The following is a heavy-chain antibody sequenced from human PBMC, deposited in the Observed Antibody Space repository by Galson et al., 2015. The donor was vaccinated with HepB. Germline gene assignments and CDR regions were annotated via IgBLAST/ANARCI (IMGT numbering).Heavy chain of an antibody. Sequence: SVKVSCKASGGTFNSYAISWVRQAPGQGLEWMGGIIPMFGMINYAQKFQHRVTITADKFTSIAYMELSSLRSEDTAVYYCARGALEAPKYSSYYYDIDVWGQGTTVTVSS. D-gene: IGHD1-1*01. CDR1: GGTFNSYA. V-gene: IGHV1-69*10. CDR3: ARGALEAPKYSSYYYDIDV. CDR2: IIPMFGMI. J-gene: IGHJ6*02.